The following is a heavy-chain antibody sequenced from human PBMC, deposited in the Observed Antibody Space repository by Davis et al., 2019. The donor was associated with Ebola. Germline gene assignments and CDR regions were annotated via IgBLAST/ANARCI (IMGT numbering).Heavy chain of an antibody. CDR1: GDSISTSY. J-gene: IGHJ6*02. V-gene: IGHV4-59*01. D-gene: IGHD6-6*01. Sequence: SETLSLTCTLSGDSISTSYWSWIRQPPGKGLEWIGYIYYSGSTNYNPSLKSRVTISVDTSKNQFSLRLSSVTAADTAVYYCAGLAARSSYYYGMDVWGQGTTVTVSS. CDR3: AGLAARSSYYYGMDV. CDR2: IYYSGST.